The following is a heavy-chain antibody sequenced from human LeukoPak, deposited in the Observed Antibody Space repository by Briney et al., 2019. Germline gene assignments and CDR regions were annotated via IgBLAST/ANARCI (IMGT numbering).Heavy chain of an antibody. D-gene: IGHD6-6*01. CDR2: IYHSGST. CDR1: GGSISSGGYS. V-gene: IGHV4-30-2*01. J-gene: IGHJ6*02. CDR3: AVSSTSSGRYYYYGMDV. Sequence: SETLSLTCAVSGGSISSGGYSWSWIRQPPGKGLEWIGYIYHSGSTYYNPSLKSRVTISVDRSKNQFSLKLSSVTAADTAVYYCAVSSTSSGRYYYYGMDVWGQGTTVTVSS.